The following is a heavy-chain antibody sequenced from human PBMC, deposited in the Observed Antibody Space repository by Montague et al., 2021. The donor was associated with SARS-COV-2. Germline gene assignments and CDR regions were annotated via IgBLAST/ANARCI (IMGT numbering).Heavy chain of an antibody. Sequence: SETLSLTCAVYAGSFSGYSWSWIRQPPGKGLEWIGEINHSGSTNXXPSLKSRVTISVDTSKNQFPLKLSSVTAADTAVYYCAGSLSGNQERGDCWGHGTLVTVSS. V-gene: IGHV4-34*01. D-gene: IGHD1-26*01. CDR3: AGSLSGNQERGDC. CDR2: INHSGST. J-gene: IGHJ4*01. CDR1: AGSFSGYS.